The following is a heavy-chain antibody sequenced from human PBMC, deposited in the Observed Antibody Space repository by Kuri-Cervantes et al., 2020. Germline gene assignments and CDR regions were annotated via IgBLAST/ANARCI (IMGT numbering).Heavy chain of an antibody. CDR1: GFTFSSYW. J-gene: IGHJ6*04. Sequence: GESLKISCAASGFTFSSYWMSWVRQTPGKGLEWVANIKQDGSEKYYVDSVKGRFTISRDNSKNTLYLQMNSLRTGDTGLYYCSTIGGIIWSAFTDVWGKGTTVTVSS. CDR2: IKQDGSEK. D-gene: IGHD3-3*01. V-gene: IGHV3-7*01. CDR3: STIGGIIWSAFTDV.